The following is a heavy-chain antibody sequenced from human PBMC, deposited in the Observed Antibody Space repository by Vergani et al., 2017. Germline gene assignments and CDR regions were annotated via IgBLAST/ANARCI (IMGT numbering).Heavy chain of an antibody. CDR1: GFTFSSYS. CDR2: ISISSSYI. Sequence: EVQLVESGGGLVKPGGSLRLSCAASGFTFSSYSMNWVRQAPGKGLEWVSSISISSSYIYYADSVKGRFTISRDNAKNSLYLQMNSLRAEDTAVYYCARALYYYDSSGTADYWGQGTLVTVSS. J-gene: IGHJ4*02. V-gene: IGHV3-21*01. CDR3: ARALYYYDSSGTADY. D-gene: IGHD3-22*01.